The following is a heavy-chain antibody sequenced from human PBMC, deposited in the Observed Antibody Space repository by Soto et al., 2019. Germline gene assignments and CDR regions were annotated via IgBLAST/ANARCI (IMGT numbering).Heavy chain of an antibody. CDR1: GDSISSDGYY. V-gene: IGHV4-31*11. Sequence: PSETLSLTCAVSGDSISSDGYYWSWIRQHPGKGLEWIGHIHHSGTTYYNPALKSRVSISIDTSKNQFSLNVTSVTSADTAVYYCARVTTEFDYWGLGTLVTVSS. J-gene: IGHJ4*02. CDR2: IHHSGTT. D-gene: IGHD3-22*01. CDR3: ARVTTEFDY.